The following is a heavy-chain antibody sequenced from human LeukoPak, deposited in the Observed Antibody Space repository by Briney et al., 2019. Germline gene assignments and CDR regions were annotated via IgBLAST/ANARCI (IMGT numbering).Heavy chain of an antibody. CDR2: INHSGST. J-gene: IGHJ6*03. CDR3: ARLRYGGYYYYYYYYMDV. CDR1: GGSFSGYY. D-gene: IGHD5-12*01. Sequence: SETLSLTCAVYGGSFSGYYWSWIRQPPGKGLEWIGEINHSGSTNYNPSLKSRVTISVDTSKNQFSLKLSSVTAADTAVYYCARLRYGGYYYYYYYYMDVWGRGTTVTISS. V-gene: IGHV4-34*01.